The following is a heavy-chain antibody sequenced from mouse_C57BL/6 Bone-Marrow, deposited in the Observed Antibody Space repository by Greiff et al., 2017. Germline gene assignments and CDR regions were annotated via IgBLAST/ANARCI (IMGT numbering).Heavy chain of an antibody. V-gene: IGHV5-6*01. CDR1: GFTFSSYG. D-gene: IGHD1-1*01. CDR2: ISSGGSYT. CDR3: ARQYYGRDYAMDY. Sequence: EVMLVESGGDLVKPGGSLKLSCAASGFTFSSYGMSWVRQTPDKRLEWVATISSGGSYTYYPDSVQGRFTISRDNAKNTLYLQMSSLQSEDTAMYYCARQYYGRDYAMDYWGQGTSVTVSS. J-gene: IGHJ4*01.